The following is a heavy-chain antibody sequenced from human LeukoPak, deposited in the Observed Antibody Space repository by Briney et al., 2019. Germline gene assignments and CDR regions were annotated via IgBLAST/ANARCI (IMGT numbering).Heavy chain of an antibody. V-gene: IGHV1-2*02. CDR2: INPNSGGT. D-gene: IGHD4-11*01. Sequence: ASVKVSCKASGYTFTGYYMHWVRQAPGQGLEWMGWINPNSGGTNYAQKFQGRVTMTRDTSISTAYMELSRLRSDDTAVYYCARIHDYSNYILRYYYYYGMDVWGQGTTVTVSS. J-gene: IGHJ6*02. CDR1: GYTFTGYY. CDR3: ARIHDYSNYILRYYYYYGMDV.